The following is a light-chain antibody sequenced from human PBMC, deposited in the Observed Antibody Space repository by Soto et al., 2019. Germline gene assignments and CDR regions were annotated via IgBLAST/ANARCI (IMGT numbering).Light chain of an antibody. Sequence: SYELTQPPSVSVSPGQTARITCSGDALPKQFTYWYQQKPGQAPVVVMYKDSERPSGIPERFSGSSSGTTATLTISGVQAEDEADYYCQSKDSSNTYVFGSGTKLTVL. CDR2: KDS. V-gene: IGLV3-25*03. CDR3: QSKDSSNTYV. CDR1: ALPKQF. J-gene: IGLJ1*01.